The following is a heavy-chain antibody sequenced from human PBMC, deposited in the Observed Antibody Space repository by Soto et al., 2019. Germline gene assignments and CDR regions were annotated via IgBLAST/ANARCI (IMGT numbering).Heavy chain of an antibody. V-gene: IGHV4-39*01. J-gene: IGHJ3*02. Sequence: SDTLSLICSVNLFSILSCLCHWVWVRQPLGKGLEWIASIKYSGTTFYNPSLKSRVTLSVDTSKNQFALKLSSVTAAETAVYYCARHGITGSYYDAFDIWGQGTMVT. D-gene: IGHD1-26*01. CDR1: LFSILSCLCH. CDR3: ARHGITGSYYDAFDI. CDR2: IKYSGTT.